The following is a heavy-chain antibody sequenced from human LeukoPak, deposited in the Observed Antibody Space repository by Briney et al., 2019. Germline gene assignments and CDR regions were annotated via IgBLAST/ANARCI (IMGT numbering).Heavy chain of an antibody. J-gene: IGHJ4*02. V-gene: IGHV4-34*01. D-gene: IGHD2-2*02. CDR2: INHSGST. CDR1: GGSFSGYY. Sequence: SETLSLTCAVYGGSFSGYYWSWIRQPPGKGLEWIGEINHSGSTNYNPSLNSRVTIAVDTSKNQFSLKLSSVTAADTAVYYCARVRLLGYCSSTSCYNYFDYWGQGPLVIVSS. CDR3: ARVRLLGYCSSTSCYNYFDY.